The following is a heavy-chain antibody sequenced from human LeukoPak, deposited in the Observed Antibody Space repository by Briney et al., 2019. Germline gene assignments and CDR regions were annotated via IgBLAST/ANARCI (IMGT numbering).Heavy chain of an antibody. V-gene: IGHV1-69*05. CDR3: ARDPLEAAMAPYYYYYMDV. CDR1: GGTFSSYA. CDR2: IIPIFGTA. J-gene: IGHJ6*03. D-gene: IGHD5-18*01. Sequence: SVKVSCKASGGTFSSYAISWVRQAPGQGLEWMGGIIPIFGTANYAQKFQGRVTITTDESTSTAYMELSSLRSEDTAVYYCARDPLEAAMAPYYYYYMDVWGKETTVTVSS.